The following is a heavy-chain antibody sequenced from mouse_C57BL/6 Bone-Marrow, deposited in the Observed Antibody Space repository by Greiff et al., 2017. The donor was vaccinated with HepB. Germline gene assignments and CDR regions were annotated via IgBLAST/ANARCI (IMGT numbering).Heavy chain of an antibody. CDR2: ISSGSSTI. CDR1: GFTFSDYG. CDR3: ARRAPFDY. V-gene: IGHV5-17*01. J-gene: IGHJ2*01. Sequence: EVKLLESGGGLVKPGGSLKLSCAASGFTFSDYGMHWVRQAPEKGLEWVAYISSGSSTIYYADTVKGRFTISRDNAKNTLFLQMPSLRSDDTALYSCARRAPFDYWGQGTTLTVSS. D-gene: IGHD3-3*01.